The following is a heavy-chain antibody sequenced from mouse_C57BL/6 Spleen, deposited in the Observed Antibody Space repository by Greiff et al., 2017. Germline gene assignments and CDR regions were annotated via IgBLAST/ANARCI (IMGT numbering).Heavy chain of an antibody. Sequence: QVQLQQPGAELVKPGASVKMSCKASGYTFTSYWITWVKQRPGQGLEWIGDIYPGSGSPNYNEKFKSKATLTVDTSSSTAYMQLSSLTSEDSAVYYCARLWDGYYYFDYWGQGTTLTVSS. CDR1: GYTFTSYW. J-gene: IGHJ2*01. D-gene: IGHD2-3*01. CDR3: ARLWDGYYYFDY. CDR2: IYPGSGSP. V-gene: IGHV1-55*01.